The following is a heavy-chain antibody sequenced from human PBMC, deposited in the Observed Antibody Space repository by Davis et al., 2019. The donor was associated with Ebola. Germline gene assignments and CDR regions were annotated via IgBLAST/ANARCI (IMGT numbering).Heavy chain of an antibody. Sequence: GESLKISCTASEFTISNYAMYWVRQAPGKGLEWLTFIRHDGSDKYYADSVKGRFHISRDESKNTLYLQMNILKPEDTAVYYCAKDGGFYHMDVWGQGTTVTVSS. J-gene: IGHJ6*02. D-gene: IGHD3-16*01. V-gene: IGHV3-30*02. CDR1: EFTISNYA. CDR2: IRHDGSDK. CDR3: AKDGGFYHMDV.